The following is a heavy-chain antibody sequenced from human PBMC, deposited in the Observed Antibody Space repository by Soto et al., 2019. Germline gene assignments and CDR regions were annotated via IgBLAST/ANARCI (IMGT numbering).Heavy chain of an antibody. CDR1: GYTFTSYA. CDR3: ARAPTIFAAENFDY. D-gene: IGHD3-3*01. J-gene: IGHJ4*02. CDR2: INAVNGNT. V-gene: IGHV1-3*01. Sequence: ASVKVSRTASGYTFTSYAMPWVRQAPGERLEWMGWINAVNGNTKYSQKFEGRVAITRDTSASTAYMELSSLKSEDTAVYYCARAPTIFAAENFDYWGQGTLVSVSS.